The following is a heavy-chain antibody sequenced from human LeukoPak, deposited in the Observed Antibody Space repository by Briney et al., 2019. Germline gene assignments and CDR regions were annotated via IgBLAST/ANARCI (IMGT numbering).Heavy chain of an antibody. J-gene: IGHJ4*02. V-gene: IGHV1-2*06. CDR2: INPNSGGT. CDR3: ARGGTVYYYDSSGYYPVPLFDY. D-gene: IGHD3-22*01. CDR1: GYTFTGYY. Sequence: ASVKVSCKASGYTFTGYYMHWVRQAPGQGLEWMGRINPNSGGTNYAQKFQGRVTMTRDTSISTACMELSRLRSDDTAVYYCARGGTVYYYDSSGYYPVPLFDYWGQGTLVTVSS.